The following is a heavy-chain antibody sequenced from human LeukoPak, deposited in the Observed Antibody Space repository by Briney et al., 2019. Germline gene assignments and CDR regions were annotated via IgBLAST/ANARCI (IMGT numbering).Heavy chain of an antibody. CDR2: IYYSGST. Sequence: PSETLSLTCTVSGGSISSSSYYWGWIRQPPGKGLEWIGSIYYSGSTYYNPSLKSRVTISVDTSKNQFSLKLSSVTAADTAVYYCANLVGYSSSWYLGESYWGQGTLVTVSS. J-gene: IGHJ4*02. D-gene: IGHD6-13*01. V-gene: IGHV4-39*07. CDR1: GGSISSSSYY. CDR3: ANLVGYSSSWYLGESY.